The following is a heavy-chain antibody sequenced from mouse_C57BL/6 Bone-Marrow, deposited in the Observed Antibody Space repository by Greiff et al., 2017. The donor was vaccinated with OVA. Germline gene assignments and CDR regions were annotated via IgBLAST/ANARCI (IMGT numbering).Heavy chain of an antibody. V-gene: IGHV3-6*01. CDR3: ASYYSNPWYFDV. CDR2: ISYDGSN. CDR1: GYSITSGYY. J-gene: IGHJ1*03. D-gene: IGHD2-5*01. Sequence: VQLKESGPGLVKPSQSLSLTCSVTGYSITSGYYWNWIRQFPGNKLEWMGYISYDGSNNYNPSLKNRISITRDTSKNQFFLKLNSVTTEDTATYYCASYYSNPWYFDVWGTGTTVTVSS.